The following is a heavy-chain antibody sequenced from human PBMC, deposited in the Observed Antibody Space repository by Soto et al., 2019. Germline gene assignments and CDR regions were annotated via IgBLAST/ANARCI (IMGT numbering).Heavy chain of an antibody. CDR2: ISYDGSNK. CDR1: GFTFSSYA. D-gene: IGHD1-7*01. J-gene: IGHJ6*02. V-gene: IGHV3-30-3*01. CDR3: ARDRTSWRGSYYCYGMDV. Sequence: QVQLVESGGGVVQPGRSLRLSCAASGFTFSSYAMHWVRQAPGKGLEWVAVISYDGSNKYYADSVKGRFTISRDNSKNTLYLQMNSLRAEDTGVYYCARDRTSWRGSYYCYGMDVWGQGTTVTVSS.